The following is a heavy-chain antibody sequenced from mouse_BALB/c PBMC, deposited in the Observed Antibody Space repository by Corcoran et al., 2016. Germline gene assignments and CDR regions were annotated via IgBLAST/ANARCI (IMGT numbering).Heavy chain of an antibody. CDR1: GYTFTSYW. D-gene: IGHD2-12*01. J-gene: IGHJ2*01. Sequence: QVQLQQSGAELAKPGASVKMSCKASGYTFTSYWMHWVKQRPGQGLEWIGYINPSTGYTEYNQKFKDKATLTADKSSSTAYMQLSSLTSEDSAVYYCARRAQLRYFDYWGQGTTLTVSS. CDR3: ARRAQLRYFDY. V-gene: IGHV1-7*01. CDR2: INPSTGYT.